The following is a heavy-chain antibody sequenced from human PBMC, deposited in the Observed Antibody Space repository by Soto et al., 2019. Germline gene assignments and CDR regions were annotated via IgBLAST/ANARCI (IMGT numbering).Heavy chain of an antibody. J-gene: IGHJ5*02. Sequence: QVQLVQSGAEVKKPGASVKVSCKASGYTFTSYGISWVRQAPGQGLEWLGRISAYNGNTNYAQKRQGRVTMTTDTSTSTAYMELRSLRSDDTAVYYCARARGYNWNSGWFDPWGQGTLVTVSS. V-gene: IGHV1-18*01. CDR1: GYTFTSYG. CDR2: ISAYNGNT. D-gene: IGHD1-7*01. CDR3: ARARGYNWNSGWFDP.